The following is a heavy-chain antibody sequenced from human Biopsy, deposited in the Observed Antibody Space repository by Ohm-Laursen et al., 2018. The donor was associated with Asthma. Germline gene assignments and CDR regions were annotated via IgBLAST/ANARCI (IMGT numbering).Heavy chain of an antibody. V-gene: IGHV4-59*07. D-gene: IGHD3-16*02. CDR2: IYYSGST. CDR3: ARGVITNWFDP. Sequence: PSDTLSLTCTVSGGSISDYYKTWFRQPPGKGLEWIGYIYYSGSTNYNPSLKSRVTISEDTSKNQFSLKLTSVTAADTAVYDCARGVITNWFDPWGQGTLVTVSS. CDR1: GGSISDYY. J-gene: IGHJ5*02.